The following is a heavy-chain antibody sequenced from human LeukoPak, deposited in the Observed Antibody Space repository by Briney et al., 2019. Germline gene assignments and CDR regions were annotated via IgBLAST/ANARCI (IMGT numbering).Heavy chain of an antibody. V-gene: IGHV1-58*02. Sequence: GASVKVSCKASGFTFTRSAMQWVRQARGQRLEWIGWIVVGSGNTYYAQSFQERVTITRDMSTTTAYMELSSLRSEDTAVYYCARRDIVVVPASILGAFDIWGQGTMVTVSS. CDR3: ARRDIVVVPASILGAFDI. J-gene: IGHJ3*02. D-gene: IGHD2-2*02. CDR1: GFTFTRSA. CDR2: IVVGSGNT.